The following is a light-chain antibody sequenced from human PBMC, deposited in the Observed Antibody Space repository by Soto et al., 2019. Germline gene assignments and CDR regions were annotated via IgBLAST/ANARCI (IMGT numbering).Light chain of an antibody. CDR3: QQYGRP. J-gene: IGKJ1*01. CDR2: GAS. Sequence: EIIMTQSPATLSLTPGERATLSCRASQSVSSSYLSWYQQKPGQAPRLLIYGASTRATGIPARFSGSGSGTDFTLTISSLQPEDFAVYYCQQYGRPFGQGTKVDI. V-gene: IGKV3D-7*01. CDR1: QSVSSSY.